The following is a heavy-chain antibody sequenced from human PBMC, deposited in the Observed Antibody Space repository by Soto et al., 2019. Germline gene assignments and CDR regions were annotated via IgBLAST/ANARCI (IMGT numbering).Heavy chain of an antibody. CDR3: AGRKPWGYHGLGEFDY. CDR1: NGSISSSNYH. J-gene: IGHJ4*02. V-gene: IGHV4-39*01. CDR2: IYYSGTT. D-gene: IGHD3-16*01. Sequence: QLQLQESGPGLVKPSETLSLTCTVSNGSISSSNYHWGWIRQAPGKGLECIGSIYYSGTTYYNPSLKGRGPKSVEAAKNQFSLKPSSVTGGDQGLEYFAGRKPWGYHGLGEFDYWGQGTLVTVSS.